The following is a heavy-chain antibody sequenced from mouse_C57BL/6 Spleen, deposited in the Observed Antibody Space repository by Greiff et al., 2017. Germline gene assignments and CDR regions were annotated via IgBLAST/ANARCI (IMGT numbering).Heavy chain of an antibody. CDR1: GYSITSGYY. CDR3: ASHYGSSYDYYAMDY. J-gene: IGHJ4*01. V-gene: IGHV3-6*01. Sequence: EVQLVESGPGLVKPSQSLSLTCSVTGYSITSGYYWYWIRQFPGNKLEGMGFISYDGSNNYNPSLKNRISITRDTSKNQFFLKLKSVTTEDTATYYFASHYGSSYDYYAMDYWGQGPSVTVSS. CDR2: ISYDGSN. D-gene: IGHD1-1*01.